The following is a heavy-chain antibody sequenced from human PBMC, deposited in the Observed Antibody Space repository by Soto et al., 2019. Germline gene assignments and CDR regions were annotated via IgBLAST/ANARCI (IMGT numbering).Heavy chain of an antibody. CDR3: AKEVAAGGPFDY. D-gene: IGHD2-15*01. CDR1: GYTFTGHY. V-gene: IGHV1-2*02. J-gene: IGHJ4*02. Sequence: QVQLVQSGAEVKTPGASVKVSCKSSGYTFTGHYLHWVRQAPGQGLEWMGWINPNNGGTNYAQKFQDRVTMTRDTSISTAYMELSRLRYDDTAVYYCAKEVAAGGPFDYWGQGTLVTVSS. CDR2: INPNNGGT.